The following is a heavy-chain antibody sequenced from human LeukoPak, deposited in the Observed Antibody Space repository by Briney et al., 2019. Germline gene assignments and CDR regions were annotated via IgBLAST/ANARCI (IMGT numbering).Heavy chain of an antibody. CDR3: ARLPVGAVAGTAVDI. V-gene: IGHV4-4*07. Sequence: SETLSLTCTVSGGSISSYYWSWIRQPAGKGLEWIGRIYTSGSTNYNPSLKGRVTMSVDTSKNQFSLKLSSVTAADTAVYYCARLPVGAVAGTAVDIWGQGTMVTVSS. CDR2: IYTSGST. D-gene: IGHD6-19*01. J-gene: IGHJ3*02. CDR1: GGSISSYY.